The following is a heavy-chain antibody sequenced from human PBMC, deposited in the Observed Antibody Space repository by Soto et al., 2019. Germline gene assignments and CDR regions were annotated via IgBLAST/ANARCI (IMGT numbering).Heavy chain of an antibody. J-gene: IGHJ6*02. CDR2: IIPIFGTA. CDR1: GGTFSSYA. CDR3: ARGITGTVSYYYGMDV. V-gene: IGHV1-69*13. Sequence: SVKVCCKASGGTFSSYAIRWVRQAPGQGLEWMGGIIPIFGTANYAQKFQGRVTITADESTSTAYMELSSLRSEDTAVYYCARGITGTVSYYYGMDVWGQGTTVTSP. D-gene: IGHD1-20*01.